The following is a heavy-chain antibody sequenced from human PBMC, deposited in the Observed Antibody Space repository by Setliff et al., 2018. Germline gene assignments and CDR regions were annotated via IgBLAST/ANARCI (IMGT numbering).Heavy chain of an antibody. D-gene: IGHD7-27*01. V-gene: IGHV1-18*04. J-gene: IGHJ3*02. Sequence: ASVKVSCKAFGYTFTTYGISWVRQAPGQGPEWMGWIGARNVQTKYAQKFQDRVTMTTDTSTSTGYMELRSLTSDDTAVYYCARRGETGDQDAYDIWGQGTRSPSPQ. CDR3: ARRGETGDQDAYDI. CDR2: IGARNVQT. CDR1: GYTFTTYG.